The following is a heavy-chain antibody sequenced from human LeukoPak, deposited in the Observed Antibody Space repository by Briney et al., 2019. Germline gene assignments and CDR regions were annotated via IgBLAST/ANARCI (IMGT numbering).Heavy chain of an antibody. CDR3: ARDQGIYNHRIIDS. D-gene: IGHD5-12*01. V-gene: IGHV1-18*01. J-gene: IGHJ4*02. Sequence: ASVKVSCKASGYTFSSYGISWVRQAPGQGLEWMGWISAYNGNTNFAQEFQGRVTMTTDTSTSTASMELRSLRSDDTTVYYCARDQGIYNHRIIDSWGQGTLVTVSS. CDR2: ISAYNGNT. CDR1: GYTFSSYG.